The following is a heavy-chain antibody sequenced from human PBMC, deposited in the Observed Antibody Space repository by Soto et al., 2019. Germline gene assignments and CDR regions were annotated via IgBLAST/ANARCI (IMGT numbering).Heavy chain of an antibody. CDR1: GFTFSSYD. V-gene: IGHV3-13*01. D-gene: IGHD3-10*01. J-gene: IGHJ4*02. CDR2: IGTAGDT. Sequence: GGSLRLSCAASGFTFSSYDMHWVRQATGKGLEWVSAIGTAGDTYYPGSVKGRFTISRENAKNSSYLQMKHLRAEDTAVYYCEKLGGPFLWGQGTPVTVSS. CDR3: EKLGGPFL.